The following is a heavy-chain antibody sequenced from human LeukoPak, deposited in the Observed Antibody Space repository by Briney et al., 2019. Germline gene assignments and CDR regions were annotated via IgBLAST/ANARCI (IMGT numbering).Heavy chain of an antibody. D-gene: IGHD2-15*01. V-gene: IGHV3-20*04. CDR2: INWNGGST. Sequence: PGGSLRLSCAASGFTFDDYGMSWVRQAPGKGLEWVSGINWNGGSTGYADSVKGRFTISRDNAKNSLYLQMNSLRAEDTALYYCARATLGYCSGGSCYSGVKSAFDIWGQGTMVTVSS. CDR3: ARATLGYCSGGSCYSGVKSAFDI. CDR1: GFTFDDYG. J-gene: IGHJ3*02.